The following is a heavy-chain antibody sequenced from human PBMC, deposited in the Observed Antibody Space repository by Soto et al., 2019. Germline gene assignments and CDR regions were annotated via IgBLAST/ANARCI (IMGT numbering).Heavy chain of an antibody. J-gene: IGHJ6*03. CDR1: GASISSGDYY. CDR3: ARYSGGDYLDV. D-gene: IGHD3-10*01. CDR2: IYYSCST. V-gene: IGHV4-30-4*01. Sequence: TQSLSYTVSGASISSGDYYWRWTRQPPGKGLEWLGYIYYSCSTYYNPSLKRRVTISVDTPKNQFSLKLSAVTAADTAVYYCARYSGGDYLDVWGQGTTVTVSS.